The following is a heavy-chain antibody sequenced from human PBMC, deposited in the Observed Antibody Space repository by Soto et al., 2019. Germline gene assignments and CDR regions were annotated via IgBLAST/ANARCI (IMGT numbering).Heavy chain of an antibody. D-gene: IGHD1-26*01. CDR1: GFTFSGYA. Sequence: QVQLVESGGGVVQPGRALRLSCAASGFTFSGYAMHWVRQAPGKGLAWVAVISYDGSKTYHADSVKGRFTISRDNSKNTLYLQVNSLRAEDKAVYYCATENKNWELLYWGQGTLVTVSS. J-gene: IGHJ4*02. CDR3: ATENKNWELLY. CDR2: ISYDGSKT. V-gene: IGHV3-30-3*01.